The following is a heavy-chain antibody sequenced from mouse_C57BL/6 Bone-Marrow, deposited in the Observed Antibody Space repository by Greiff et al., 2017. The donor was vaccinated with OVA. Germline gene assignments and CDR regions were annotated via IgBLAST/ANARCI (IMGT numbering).Heavy chain of an antibody. CDR3: ARHDRRGAMDY. CDR2: ICRDGST. Sequence: VQLKESGPGLVAPSQSLSITCTVSGFSFTSYGVHWVRQPPGKGLEWLVVICRDGSTTYYSAPFSSLGICKDNSKSQVFLKMNSLQTDDTAVYYCARHDRRGAMDYWGQGTSVTVSS. V-gene: IGHV2-6-1*01. J-gene: IGHJ4*01. CDR1: GFSFTSYG.